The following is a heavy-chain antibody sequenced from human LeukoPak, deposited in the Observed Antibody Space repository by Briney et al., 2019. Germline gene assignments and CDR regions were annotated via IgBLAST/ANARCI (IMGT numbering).Heavy chain of an antibody. J-gene: IGHJ5*02. CDR2: ISYDGSNK. V-gene: IGHV3-30*03. Sequence: GGSLRLSCAASGFTLSSYGMHWVRQAPGKGLEWVAVISYDGSNKYYADSVKGRFTISRDNSKNTLYLQMNNLRAEDTAVYYCAREMEQWLAKRGWFDPWGQGTLVTVSS. CDR1: GFTLSSYG. D-gene: IGHD6-19*01. CDR3: AREMEQWLAKRGWFDP.